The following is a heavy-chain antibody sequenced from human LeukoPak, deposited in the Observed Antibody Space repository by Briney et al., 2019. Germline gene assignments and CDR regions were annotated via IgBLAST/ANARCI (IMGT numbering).Heavy chain of an antibody. D-gene: IGHD3-10*01. V-gene: IGHV3-23*01. CDR1: GFTFDDYG. Sequence: GGSMRLSCAASGFTFDDYGMSWVRQAPGKGLEWVSAISGTGSSTYSADSVKGRFTISRDNSKNTLYLQMNSLRAEDTAVYYCAKDFGELLYGDSFDIWGQGTMVTVSS. CDR2: ISGTGSST. J-gene: IGHJ3*02. CDR3: AKDFGELLYGDSFDI.